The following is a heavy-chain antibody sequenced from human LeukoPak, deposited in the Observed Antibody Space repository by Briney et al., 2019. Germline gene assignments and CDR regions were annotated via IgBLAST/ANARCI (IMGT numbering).Heavy chain of an antibody. J-gene: IGHJ6*03. Sequence: GASVKVSCKASGYTFTSYYMHWVRQAPGQGLEWMGIINHSGGSTSYAQKFQGRVTMTRDTSTSTVYMELSSLRSEDTAVYYCARGGVGSSYPFYYYYYMDVWGKGTTVTVSS. CDR1: GYTFTSYY. CDR3: ARGGVGSSYPFYYYYYMDV. D-gene: IGHD6-6*01. V-gene: IGHV1-46*01. CDR2: INHSGGST.